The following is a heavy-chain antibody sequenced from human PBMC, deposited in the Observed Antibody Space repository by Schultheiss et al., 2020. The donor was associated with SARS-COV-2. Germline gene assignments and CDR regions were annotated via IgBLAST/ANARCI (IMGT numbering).Heavy chain of an antibody. CDR1: GFTFSSYA. CDR3: AKPSYNYGDDDY. Sequence: GGSLRLSCAASGFTFSSYAMHWVRQATGKGLEWVSAIGTAGDTYYPGSVKGRFTISRENAKNSLYLQMNSLRAEDTAVYYCAKPSYNYGDDDYWGQGTLVTVSS. CDR2: IGTAGDT. J-gene: IGHJ4*02. D-gene: IGHD4-17*01. V-gene: IGHV3-13*01.